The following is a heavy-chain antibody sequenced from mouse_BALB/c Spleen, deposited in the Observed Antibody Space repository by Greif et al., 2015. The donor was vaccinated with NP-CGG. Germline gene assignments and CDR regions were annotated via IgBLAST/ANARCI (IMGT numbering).Heavy chain of an antibody. CDR3: ARYEGGRGFDY. CDR2: IYPGNVNT. CDR1: GYTFTSYY. Sequence: QVQLKESGPELVKPGASVRISCKASGYTFTSYYIHWVKQRPGQGLEWIGWIYPGNVNTKYNEKFKGKATLTADKSSSTAYMQLSSLTSEDSAVYFCARYEGGRGFDYWGQGTTLTVSS. D-gene: IGHD1-1*01. J-gene: IGHJ2*01. V-gene: IGHV1S56*01.